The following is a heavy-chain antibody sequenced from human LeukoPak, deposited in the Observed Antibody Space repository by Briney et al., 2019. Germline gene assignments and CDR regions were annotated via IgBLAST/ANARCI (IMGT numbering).Heavy chain of an antibody. CDR3: AREIGYSGYDFRYYYYMDV. CDR1: GYTFTGYY. V-gene: IGHV1-2*02. D-gene: IGHD5-12*01. J-gene: IGHJ6*03. CDR2: INPNSGGT. Sequence: ASVKVSCKTSGYTFTGYYMHWVRQAPGQGLEWMGWINPNSGGTNYAQKFQGRVTMTRDTSISTAYMELSRLRSDDTAVYYCAREIGYSGYDFRYYYYMDVWGKGTTVTISS.